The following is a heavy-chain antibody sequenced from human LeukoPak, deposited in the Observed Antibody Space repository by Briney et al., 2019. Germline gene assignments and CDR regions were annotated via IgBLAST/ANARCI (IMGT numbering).Heavy chain of an antibody. V-gene: IGHV1-69*05. D-gene: IGHD3-22*01. Sequence: SVKVSCKASGGTFSSYAISWVRQAPGQGLEWMGGIIPIFGTANYAQKYQGRVTITTDESTSAAYMELSSLRSEDTAVYYCASSLYAEYYYDSSGYLYMDLWGQGTLITVSS. J-gene: IGHJ5*02. CDR2: IIPIFGTA. CDR3: ASSLYAEYYYDSSGYLYMDL. CDR1: GGTFSSYA.